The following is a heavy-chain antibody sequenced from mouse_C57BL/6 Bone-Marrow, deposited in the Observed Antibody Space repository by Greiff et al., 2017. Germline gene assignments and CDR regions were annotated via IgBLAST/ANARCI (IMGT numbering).Heavy chain of an antibody. Sequence: QVQLQQSGAELVKPGASGRISCKVSGTAFGTSGLTWVKQRPGRGLEWIGQIYPGDGDTNYNGKFKGKATLTADKSSSTAYMQLSSLTSEDSAVYFCARDWDYFDYWGQGTTLTVSS. CDR2: IYPGDGDT. CDR3: ARDWDYFDY. J-gene: IGHJ2*01. V-gene: IGHV1-80*01. D-gene: IGHD4-1*01. CDR1: GTAFGTSG.